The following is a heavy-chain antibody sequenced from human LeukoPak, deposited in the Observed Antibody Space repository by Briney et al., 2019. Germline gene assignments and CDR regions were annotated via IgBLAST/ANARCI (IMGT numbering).Heavy chain of an antibody. V-gene: IGHV4-30-4*07. Sequence: LRLSCAASGFTFSVYTMSWIRQPPGKGLEWIGYIYYSGSTYYNPSLKSRVTISVDTSKNQFSLKLSSVTAADTAVYYCARATIQLWFINFYGAWFDPWGQGTLVTVSS. CDR1: GFTFSVYT. D-gene: IGHD5-18*01. J-gene: IGHJ5*02. CDR3: ARATIQLWFINFYGAWFDP. CDR2: IYYSGST.